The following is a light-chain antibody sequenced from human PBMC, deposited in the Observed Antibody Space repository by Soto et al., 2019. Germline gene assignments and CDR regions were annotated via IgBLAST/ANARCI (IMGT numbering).Light chain of an antibody. CDR3: MQRTHVPIT. V-gene: IGKV2-28*01. Sequence: DIVMTQSPLSLPVTPGEPASISCRSSQSLLHSNGYNYLDWYLQKPGQSPQLLIYLGSNRFSGVPDRFSGSGSGTDFTLKISRVEAEDVGVYYCMQRTHVPITFGQGTRLEI. CDR2: LGS. CDR1: QSLLHSNGYNY. J-gene: IGKJ5*01.